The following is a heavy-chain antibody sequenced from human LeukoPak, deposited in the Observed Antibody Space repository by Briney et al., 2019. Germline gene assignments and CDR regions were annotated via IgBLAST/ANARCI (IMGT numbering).Heavy chain of an antibody. V-gene: IGHV4-31*03. CDR1: GGSISSGDYY. CDR2: IYYSGST. Sequence: NSSETLSLTCTVSGGSISSGDYYWSWIRQHPGKGLEWIGYIYYSGSTYYNPSLKSRVTISVDTSKNQFSLKLSSVTAADTAVYYCARDHTTSSNWFDPWGQGTLVTVS. J-gene: IGHJ5*02. D-gene: IGHD2-2*01. CDR3: ARDHTTSSNWFDP.